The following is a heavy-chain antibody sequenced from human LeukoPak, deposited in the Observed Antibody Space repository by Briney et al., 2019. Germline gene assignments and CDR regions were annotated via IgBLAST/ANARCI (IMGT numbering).Heavy chain of an antibody. CDR1: GFAFSSYG. CDR3: ATDDFWKGFYTNLDY. CDR2: ISDSGIKT. Sequence: GGPLRLSCAASGFAFSSYGMSWVRQAPGKGLEWVSDISDSGIKTYYAASVKGRFTISRDDSRNTLYLQMNSLRVEDTAVYYCATDDFWKGFYTNLDYWGQGTLVTVSS. D-gene: IGHD3-3*01. J-gene: IGHJ4*02. V-gene: IGHV3-23*01.